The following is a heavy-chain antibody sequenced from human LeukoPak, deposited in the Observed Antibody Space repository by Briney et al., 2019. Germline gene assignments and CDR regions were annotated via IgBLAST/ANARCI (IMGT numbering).Heavy chain of an antibody. CDR2: ISGSGAST. J-gene: IGHJ4*02. V-gene: IGHV3-23*01. Sequence: PGGSLRLSCAASGVTFSSYAMSWVRQAPGKGLEWVSDISGSGASTYYADSVKGRFTISRDNSKNTLYLQMNSLRAEDTAVYYCAKVRFGVTARYYFDYWGQGTLVTVSS. CDR1: GVTFSSYA. D-gene: IGHD3-10*01. CDR3: AKVRFGVTARYYFDY.